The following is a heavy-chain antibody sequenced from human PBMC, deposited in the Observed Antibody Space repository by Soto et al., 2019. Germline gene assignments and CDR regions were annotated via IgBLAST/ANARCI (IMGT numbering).Heavy chain of an antibody. V-gene: IGHV3-49*03. J-gene: IGHJ5*02. CDR3: PRALLYCISTSCYADWFDP. D-gene: IGHD2-2*01. CDR2: IRSKAYGGTT. Sequence: GGSRRLSWTASGFTFGDYAMSWFRQAPGKGLEWVGFIRSKAYGGTTEYGASVKGRFTISRDDSKSIAYLQMNSLKTEDTAVYYCPRALLYCISTSCYADWFDPWGQGTLVTVSS. CDR1: GFTFGDYA.